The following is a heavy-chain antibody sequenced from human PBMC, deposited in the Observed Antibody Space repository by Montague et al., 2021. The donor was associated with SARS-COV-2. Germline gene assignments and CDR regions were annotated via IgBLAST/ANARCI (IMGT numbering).Heavy chain of an antibody. D-gene: IGHD6-25*01. CDR1: DGSISSSSYY. CDR3: SGGPLHGVAADSPFDL. Sequence: SETLSLTCTVSDGSISSSSYYWGWIRQPPGKGLEWIGEVTHRGNTNYNPSLKSPVTISLDTSNNHSSLKLCSVTAAATAVYYCSGGPLHGVAADSPFDLWGQGTLVTVSS. V-gene: IGHV4-39*02. J-gene: IGHJ4*02. CDR2: VTHRGNT.